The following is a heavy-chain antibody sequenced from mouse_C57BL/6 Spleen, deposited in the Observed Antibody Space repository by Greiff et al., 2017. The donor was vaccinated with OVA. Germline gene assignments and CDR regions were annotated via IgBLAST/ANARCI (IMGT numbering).Heavy chain of an antibody. CDR1: GYTFTSYW. D-gene: IGHD2-4*01. CDR2: IDPNSGGT. J-gene: IGHJ2*01. CDR3: ARTNDDYAGGFDY. V-gene: IGHV1-72*01. Sequence: QVQLKQPGPELVKPGASVKLSCKASGYTFTSYWMHWVKQRPGRGLEWIGWIDPNSGGTKSNEKFKSKATLTVDKSSSTAYLQLSSLTSEDSVVYYGARTNDDYAGGFDYWGQGTTLTVSS.